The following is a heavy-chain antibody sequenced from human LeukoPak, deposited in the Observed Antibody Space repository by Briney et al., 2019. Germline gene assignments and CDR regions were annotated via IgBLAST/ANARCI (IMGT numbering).Heavy chain of an antibody. J-gene: IGHJ4*02. Sequence: GGSLRLSCAASGSTFSSYGMHWVRQAPGKGLEWVAFIRYDGSNKYYADSVKGRFTISRDNSKNTLYLQMNSLRAEDTAVYYCASRFRITIFGVVIPPFDYWGQGTLVTVSS. D-gene: IGHD3-3*01. CDR3: ASRFRITIFGVVIPPFDY. CDR1: GSTFSSYG. V-gene: IGHV3-30*02. CDR2: IRYDGSNK.